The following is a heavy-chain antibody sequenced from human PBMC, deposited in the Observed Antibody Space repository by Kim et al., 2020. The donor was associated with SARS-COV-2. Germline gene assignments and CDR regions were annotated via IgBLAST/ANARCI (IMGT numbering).Heavy chain of an antibody. CDR3: ARAIHSIGWYDAGLDYNYGMYV. V-gene: IGHV1-69*13. D-gene: IGHD6-19*01. CDR2: IIPIFGTA. J-gene: IGHJ6*02. Sequence: SVKVSCKASGGTFSSYAISWVRQAPGQGLEWMGGIIPIFGTANYAEKFQGRVTITADESTSTAYMELSSLRSEDTAVYYCARAIHSIGWYDAGLDYNYGMYVWGQGTTVTVSS. CDR1: GGTFSSYA.